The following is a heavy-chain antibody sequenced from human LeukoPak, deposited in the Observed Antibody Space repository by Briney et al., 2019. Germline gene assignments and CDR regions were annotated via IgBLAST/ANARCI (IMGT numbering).Heavy chain of an antibody. CDR3: ARGRRSWYYFDY. CDR2: INPNSGGT. V-gene: IGHV1-2*02. Sequence: GASVKVSCKASGYAFSVYYMHWVRQAPGQGLEWMGWINPNSGGTSYAQTFQGRVTMTRDTSISTAYMELSRLRSDDTAMYYCARGRRSWYYFDYWGQGTLVTVSS. CDR1: GYAFSVYY. D-gene: IGHD6-13*01. J-gene: IGHJ4*02.